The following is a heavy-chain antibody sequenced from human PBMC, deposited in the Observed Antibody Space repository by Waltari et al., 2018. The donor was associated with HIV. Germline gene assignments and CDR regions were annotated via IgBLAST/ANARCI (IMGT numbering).Heavy chain of an antibody. CDR2: LVPSTQRK. Sequence: QVQVVQSGPELKRPGSSVKVSCTASGANFGAHQINWVRQAPGQGLEWLATLVPSTQRKYSSQQLRGRVTLTADRSTTTAFMDLAGLTSDDTAIYYCLVGSHYYESTSYYAVWGPGTLVAVS. J-gene: IGHJ4*02. V-gene: IGHV1-69*02. D-gene: IGHD3-22*01. CDR1: GANFGAHQ. CDR3: LVGSHYYESTSYYAV.